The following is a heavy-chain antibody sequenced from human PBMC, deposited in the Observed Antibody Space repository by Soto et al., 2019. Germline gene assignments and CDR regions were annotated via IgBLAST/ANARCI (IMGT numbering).Heavy chain of an antibody. CDR1: GVSISSYY. J-gene: IGHJ4*02. Sequence: ETLSLTCPVSGVSISSYYWSWIRQPPGKGLEWIGYIYYSGSTNYNPSLKSRVTISVDTSKNQFSLKLSSVTAADTAVYYCARGSYYYDSSGYYPSSWGQGTLVTVYS. CDR2: IYYSGST. V-gene: IGHV4-59*01. D-gene: IGHD3-22*01. CDR3: ARGSYYYDSSGYYPSS.